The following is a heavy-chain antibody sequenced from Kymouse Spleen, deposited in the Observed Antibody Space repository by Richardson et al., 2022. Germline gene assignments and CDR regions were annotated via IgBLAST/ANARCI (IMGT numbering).Heavy chain of an antibody. Sequence: QVQLVESGGGVVQPGRSLRLSCAASGFTFSSYGMHWVRQAPGKGLEWVAVISYDGSNKYYADSVKGRFTISRDNSKNTLYLQMNSLRAEDTAVYYCAKGSNYYYYYGMDVWGQGTTVTVSS. CDR1: GFTFSSYG. D-gene: IGHD3-10*01. CDR3: AKGSNYYYYYGMDV. J-gene: IGHJ6*02. V-gene: IGHV3-30*18. CDR2: ISYDGSNK.